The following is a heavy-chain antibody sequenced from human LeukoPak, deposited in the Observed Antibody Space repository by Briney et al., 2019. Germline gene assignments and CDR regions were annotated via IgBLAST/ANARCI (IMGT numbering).Heavy chain of an antibody. CDR3: AKVPLGELFEQFDY. J-gene: IGHJ4*02. CDR2: ISVYNGNT. D-gene: IGHD3-10*01. CDR1: GYTFSNYG. Sequence: ASVKVSCKTSGYTFSNYGITWVRQAPGQGLEWMGWISVYNGNTNYAQKLQGRVTMTTDTSTTTAYMELRSLKSDDTAVYYCAKVPLGELFEQFDYWGQGTLVTVSS. V-gene: IGHV1-18*01.